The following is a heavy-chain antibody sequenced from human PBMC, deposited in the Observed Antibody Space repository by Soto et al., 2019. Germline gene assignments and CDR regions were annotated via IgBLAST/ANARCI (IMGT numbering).Heavy chain of an antibody. CDR1: GFSLSTSGVG. J-gene: IGHJ3*02. Sequence: QITLKESGPTLVKPTQTLTLTCTFSGFSLSTSGVGVGWIRQPPGKALEWLALIYWDDDKRYSPSLKSRLTITKDTSKNQVVLTMTNIDPVDTATYYCAHRVDGDYSDDAFDIWGQGTMVTVSS. D-gene: IGHD4-17*01. CDR2: IYWDDDK. V-gene: IGHV2-5*02. CDR3: AHRVDGDYSDDAFDI.